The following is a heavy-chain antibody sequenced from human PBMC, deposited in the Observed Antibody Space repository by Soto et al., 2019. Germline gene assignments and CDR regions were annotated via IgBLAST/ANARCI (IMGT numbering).Heavy chain of an antibody. CDR3: ARDPSSAYYQDQ. J-gene: IGHJ4*02. D-gene: IGHD3-22*01. V-gene: IGHV4-31*02. CDR2: IYYTGNT. Sequence: SETLSLTWTVSGGSVSSGSYYWSWIRQHPGRGLEWIGYIYYTGNTYYNQSLKSRLAISVDTSKNQFSLKLTSVTAADTAVYYCARDPSSAYYQDQWGQGTLVTVSS. CDR1: GGSVSSGSYY.